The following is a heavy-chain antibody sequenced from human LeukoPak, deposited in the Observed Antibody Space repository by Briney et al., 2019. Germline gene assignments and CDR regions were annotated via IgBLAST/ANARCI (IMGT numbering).Heavy chain of an antibody. CDR3: ASGSSSWSDAFDI. V-gene: IGHV4-4*02. J-gene: IGHJ3*02. CDR2: IYHSGST. Sequence: PSQTLSLTCAVSGGSISSSNWWSWVRQPPGKGLEWIGEIYHSGSTYYNPSLKSRVTISVDTSKNQFSLKLSSVTAADTAVYYCASGSSSWSDAFDIWGQGTMVTVSS. D-gene: IGHD6-13*01. CDR1: GGSISSSNW.